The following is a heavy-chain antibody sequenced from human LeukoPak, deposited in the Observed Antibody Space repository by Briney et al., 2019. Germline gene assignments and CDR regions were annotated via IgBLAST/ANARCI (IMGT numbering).Heavy chain of an antibody. CDR1: GGSFNNYF. CDR3: ARLAYDSSLHAFDI. D-gene: IGHD3-22*01. J-gene: IGHJ3*02. V-gene: IGHV4-34*01. Sequence: PSETLSLTCAVYGGSFNNYFWSWVRQPPGKGLEWIGQINHSGSTKYNPSLKSRVTISVDTSKNQFSLKLSSVTAADTAVYYCARLAYDSSLHAFDIWGQGTMVTVSS. CDR2: INHSGST.